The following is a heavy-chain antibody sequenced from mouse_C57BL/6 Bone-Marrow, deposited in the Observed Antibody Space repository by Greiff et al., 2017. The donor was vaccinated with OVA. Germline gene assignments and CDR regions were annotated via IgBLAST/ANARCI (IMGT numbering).Heavy chain of an antibody. Sequence: EVQLVESGGGLVQSGRSLRLSCATSGFTFSDFYMEWVRQAPGKGLEWIAASRNKANDYTTEYSASVKGRFIVSRDTSQSILYLQMNALRADDTAIYYCARDAGYDYDVPFAYWGQGTLVTVSA. CDR2: SRNKANDYTT. J-gene: IGHJ3*01. D-gene: IGHD2-4*01. V-gene: IGHV7-1*01. CDR3: ARDAGYDYDVPFAY. CDR1: GFTFSDFY.